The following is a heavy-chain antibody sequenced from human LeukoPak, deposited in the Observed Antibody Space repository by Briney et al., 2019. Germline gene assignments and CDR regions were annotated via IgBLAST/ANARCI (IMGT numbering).Heavy chain of an antibody. D-gene: IGHD4-17*01. Sequence: PGGSLRLSCAASGFTFSSYWMSWVRQAPGKGLEWVANIKQDGSEKYYVDSVKGRFTISRDNAKNSLYLQMNSLRAEDTAVYYCARGAGLKVTTYFGYWGQGTLVTVSS. CDR3: ARGAGLKVTTYFGY. J-gene: IGHJ4*02. CDR1: GFTFSSYW. V-gene: IGHV3-7*03. CDR2: IKQDGSEK.